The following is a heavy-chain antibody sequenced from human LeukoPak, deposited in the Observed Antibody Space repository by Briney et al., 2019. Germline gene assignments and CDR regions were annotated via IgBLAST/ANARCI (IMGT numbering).Heavy chain of an antibody. CDR1: GFTFSSYA. J-gene: IGHJ4*02. V-gene: IGHV3-64D*06. CDR2: ISSNGGTT. Sequence: PGGSLRLSCAASGFTFSSYAMSWVRQTPGKGLQYVSAISSNGGTTYYADSVKGRFTISRDNSKNTLYLQMSSLRPEDTALYYCVKDSKAVADAFDYWGQGTLVTVSS. D-gene: IGHD6-19*01. CDR3: VKDSKAVADAFDY.